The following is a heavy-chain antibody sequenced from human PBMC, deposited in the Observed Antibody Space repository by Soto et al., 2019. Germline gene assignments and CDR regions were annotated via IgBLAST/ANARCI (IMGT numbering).Heavy chain of an antibody. CDR1: ESSFPSTW. J-gene: IGHJ3*02. CDR3: ARPYPRYSSSWYAFDI. V-gene: IGHV5-10-1*01. CDR2: IDPSDSYT. D-gene: IGHD6-13*01. Sequence: PGESLKISCKGLESSFPSTWITWVGKLPGKGLEWMGRIDPSDSYTNYSPSFQGHVTISADKSISTAYLQWSSLKASDTAMYYCARPYPRYSSSWYAFDIWGQGTMVTVSS.